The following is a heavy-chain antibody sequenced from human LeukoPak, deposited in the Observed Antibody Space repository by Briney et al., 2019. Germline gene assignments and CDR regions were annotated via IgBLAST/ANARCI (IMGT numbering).Heavy chain of an antibody. Sequence: SETLSLTCTVSGGSISSSSYYWGWIRQPPGKGLEWIGSIYYSGSTYYNPSLKSRVTISVDTSKNQFSLKLSSVTAADTAVCYCDGYNPYLHYWGQGTLVTVSS. J-gene: IGHJ4*02. CDR3: DGYNPYLHY. CDR2: IYYSGST. V-gene: IGHV4-39*01. CDR1: GGSISSSSYY. D-gene: IGHD5-24*01.